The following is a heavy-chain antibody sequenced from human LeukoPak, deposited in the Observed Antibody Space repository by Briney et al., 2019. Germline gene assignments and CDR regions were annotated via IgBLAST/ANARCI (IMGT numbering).Heavy chain of an antibody. J-gene: IGHJ4*02. Sequence: SETLSLTCAVSGYSISSGYYWGWIRQPPGKGLEWIGSIYHSGSTYYNPSLKSRVTISVDTSKNQFSLKLSSVTAADTAVYYCARGAPQDIVVVPAAPSFDYWGQGTLVTVSS. V-gene: IGHV4-38-2*01. D-gene: IGHD2-2*01. CDR2: IYHSGST. CDR1: GYSISSGYY. CDR3: ARGAPQDIVVVPAAPSFDY.